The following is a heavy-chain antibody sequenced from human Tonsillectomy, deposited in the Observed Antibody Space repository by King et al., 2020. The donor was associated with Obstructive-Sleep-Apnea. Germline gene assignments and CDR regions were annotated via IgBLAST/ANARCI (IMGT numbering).Heavy chain of an antibody. V-gene: IGHV4-39*07. CDR3: ARDKSSTIYGMDV. Sequence: QLQESGPGLVKPSETLSLTCTVSGGSISNRNYYWGWIRQPPGKGLEWIGSVYYSGNTYFNPSLKSPVTISVDTSKNQFSLKLNSVTAADTAVYYCARDKSSTIYGMDVWGKGTTVTVSS. D-gene: IGHD5-24*01. CDR1: GGSISNRNYY. J-gene: IGHJ6*04. CDR2: VYYSGNT.